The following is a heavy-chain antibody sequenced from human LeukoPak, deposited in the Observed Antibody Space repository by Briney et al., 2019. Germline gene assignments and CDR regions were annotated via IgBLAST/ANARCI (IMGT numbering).Heavy chain of an antibody. CDR3: ARGSTYSSGWYTGFDY. V-gene: IGHV3-30*04. D-gene: IGHD6-19*01. J-gene: IGHJ4*02. CDR2: ISYDGSNK. Sequence: PGGSLRLSCAASGFTFSSYAMHWVRQAPGKGLEWVAVISYDGSNKYYADSVKGRFTISRDNAKKSVYLQMNSLRAEDTAVYYCARGSTYSSGWYTGFDYWGQGTLVTVSS. CDR1: GFTFSSYA.